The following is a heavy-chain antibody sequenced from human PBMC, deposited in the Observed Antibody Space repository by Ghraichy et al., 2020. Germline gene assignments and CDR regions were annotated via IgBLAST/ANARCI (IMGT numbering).Heavy chain of an antibody. CDR2: IKKDGSEK. CDR3: ARDLGGGWYFDY. J-gene: IGHJ4*02. Sequence: GGSLRLSCAASGFIFSGDWMSWVRQAPGKGLEWVANIKKDGSEKYYVDSVKGRFTISRDNAKNSLYLQMNSLRAEDTAVYYCARDLGGGWYFDYWGQGALVTFSS. CDR1: GFIFSGDW. V-gene: IGHV3-7*01. D-gene: IGHD6-19*01.